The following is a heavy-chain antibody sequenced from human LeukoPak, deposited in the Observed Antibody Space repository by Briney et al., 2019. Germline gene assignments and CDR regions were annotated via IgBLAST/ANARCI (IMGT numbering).Heavy chain of an antibody. CDR3: ARLYCSGGSCYSGFDY. CDR2: INAGNGNT. J-gene: IGHJ4*02. CDR1: GYTFTSYA. Sequence: WASVKVSCKASGYTFTSYAMHWVRQAPGQRLEWMGWINAGNGNTKYSQKFQGRVTITRDTSASTAYMELSSLRSEDTAVYYCARLYCSGGSCYSGFDYWGQGTLVTVSS. D-gene: IGHD2-15*01. V-gene: IGHV1-3*01.